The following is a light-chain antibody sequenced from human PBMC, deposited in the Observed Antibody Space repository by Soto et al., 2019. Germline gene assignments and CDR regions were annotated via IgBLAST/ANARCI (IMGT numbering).Light chain of an antibody. Sequence: QSALTQRASVSGSPGQSITLSCTGTGSDGGGYNYVSWYQQHPGKAPKVMIYDVSNRPSGVSNRFSGSKSGNTASLTISGLQAEDEADYYCSSYTSASTPLVFGGGTKLTVL. J-gene: IGLJ2*01. CDR3: SSYTSASTPLV. V-gene: IGLV2-14*01. CDR1: GSDGGGYNY. CDR2: DVS.